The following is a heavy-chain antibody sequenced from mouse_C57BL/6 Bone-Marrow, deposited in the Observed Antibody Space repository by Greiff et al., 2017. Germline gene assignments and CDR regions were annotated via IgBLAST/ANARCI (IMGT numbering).Heavy chain of an antibody. Sequence: VQLQQSGPGLVQPSQSLSITCTVSGFSLTSYGVHWVRPSPGKGLEWLGVIWSGGSTDYNAAFISRLSISKDNSKSQVFFKMNSLQADDTAIYYCARSSWVYFDYWGQGTTLTVSS. J-gene: IGHJ2*01. CDR1: GFSLTSYG. CDR3: ARSSWVYFDY. V-gene: IGHV2-2*01. D-gene: IGHD4-1*01. CDR2: IWSGGST.